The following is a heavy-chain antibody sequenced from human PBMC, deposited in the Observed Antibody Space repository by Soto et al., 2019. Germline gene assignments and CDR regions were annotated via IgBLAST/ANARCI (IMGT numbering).Heavy chain of an antibody. CDR2: IYHSGST. Sequence: PSETLSLTCTVSGGSISSYYWSWIRQPPGKGLEWIGYIYHSGSTNYNPSLKSRVTISVDTSKNQFSLKLNSVTAADTAVYYCAVAATNGQDYWGQGTLVTVSS. V-gene: IGHV4-59*12. D-gene: IGHD2-15*01. CDR1: GGSISSYY. CDR3: AVAATNGQDY. J-gene: IGHJ4*02.